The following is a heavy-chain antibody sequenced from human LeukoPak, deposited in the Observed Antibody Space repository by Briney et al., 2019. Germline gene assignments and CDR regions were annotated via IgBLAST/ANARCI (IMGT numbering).Heavy chain of an antibody. V-gene: IGHV3-21*01. CDR3: ARELSYGSGSYDY. J-gene: IGHJ4*02. D-gene: IGHD3-10*01. Sequence: GGSLRLSRAASRFTFSSYSINGVRQPPARGREGVSSISSSGSYIYYADSVKGGFTISRDNAKNSLYLQINSLRAEHTAVYYCARELSYGSGSYDYWGQGTLVTVSS. CDR1: RFTFSSYS. CDR2: ISSSGSYI.